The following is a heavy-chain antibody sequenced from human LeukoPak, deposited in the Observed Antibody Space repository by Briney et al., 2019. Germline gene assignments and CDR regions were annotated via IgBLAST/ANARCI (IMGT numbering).Heavy chain of an antibody. D-gene: IGHD2-2*03. CDR3: ARGGYCSTTSCYFRTATFDY. CDR2: MNPNSGNT. J-gene: IGHJ4*02. CDR1: GYTFTSYD. Sequence: GASVKVSCKASGYTFTSYDINWVRQATGQGLEWMGWMNPNSGNTGYAQKFQGRVTITRNTSISTAYMELSSLRSEDTAVYYCARGGYCSTTSCYFRTATFDYWGRGTLVTVSS. V-gene: IGHV1-8*03.